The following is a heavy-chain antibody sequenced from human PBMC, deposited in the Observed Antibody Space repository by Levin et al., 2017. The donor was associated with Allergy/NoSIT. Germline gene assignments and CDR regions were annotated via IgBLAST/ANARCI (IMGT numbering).Heavy chain of an antibody. CDR2: IYYSGST. CDR1: GGSISSYY. D-gene: IGHD3-22*01. CDR3: AREPQSDSIHYGMDV. J-gene: IGHJ6*02. Sequence: SQTLSLTCTVSGGSISSYYWSWIRQPPGKGLEWIGYIYYSGSTNYNPSLKSRVTISVDTSKNQFSLKLSSVTAADTAVYYCAREPQSDSIHYGMDVWGQGTTVTVSS. V-gene: IGHV4-59*01.